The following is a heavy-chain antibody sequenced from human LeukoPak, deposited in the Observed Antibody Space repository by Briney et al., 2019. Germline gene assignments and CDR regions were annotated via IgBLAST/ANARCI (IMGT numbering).Heavy chain of an antibody. J-gene: IGHJ4*02. Sequence: SETLSLTCTVSGGSISSYYWSWIRQPPGKGLEWIGYIYYSGSTNYNPSLKSRVTISLDTSKNQFSLKLSSVTAADTAVYYCARGGDYYDSSGYYLFDYWGQGTLVTVSS. CDR3: ARGGDYYDSSGYYLFDY. D-gene: IGHD3-22*01. CDR1: GGSISSYY. CDR2: IYYSGST. V-gene: IGHV4-59*01.